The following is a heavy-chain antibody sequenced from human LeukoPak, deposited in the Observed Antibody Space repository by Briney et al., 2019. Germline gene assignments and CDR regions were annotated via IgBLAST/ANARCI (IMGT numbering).Heavy chain of an antibody. CDR3: ATESVGATEGVDY. Sequence: ASVKVSCTASGYTFTSYYMHWVRQAPGQGLEWMGIINPSGGSTSYAQKFQGRVTMTRDTSTSTVYMELSSLGSEDTAVYYCATESVGATEGVDYWGQGTLVTVSS. CDR1: GYTFTSYY. CDR2: INPSGGST. J-gene: IGHJ4*02. V-gene: IGHV1-46*01. D-gene: IGHD1-26*01.